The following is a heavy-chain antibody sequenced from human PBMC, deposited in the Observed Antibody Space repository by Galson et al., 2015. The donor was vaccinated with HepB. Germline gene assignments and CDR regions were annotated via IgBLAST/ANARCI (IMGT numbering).Heavy chain of an antibody. J-gene: IGHJ4*02. CDR2: ISGHAEKI. CDR3: VKDSHYDVGQGSLFEM. D-gene: IGHD1-26*01. CDR1: GFAFGSHT. Sequence: SLRLSCAASGFAFGSHTMIWVRQAPGRGLECVSAISGHAEKIYYAESLKGRFTISRDNSKSTVYLQISGLRVDDTAVYYCVKDSHYDVGQGSLFEMWGQGTPVTVAA. V-gene: IGHV3-23*01.